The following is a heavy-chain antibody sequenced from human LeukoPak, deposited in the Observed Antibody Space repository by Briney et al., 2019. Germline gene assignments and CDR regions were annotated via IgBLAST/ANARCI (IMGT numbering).Heavy chain of an antibody. D-gene: IGHD6-19*01. CDR2: INNDGSSA. Sequence: GGSLRLSCAASGFTLRSHWMHRVRQVPGKGLVWVSRINNDGSSASYADAVKGRFTISRDNAKNTLYLQMNSLRAEDTAVYYCARVRGSGWYQYWGQGTLVTVSS. CDR3: ARVRGSGWYQY. CDR1: GFTLRSHW. J-gene: IGHJ4*02. V-gene: IGHV3-74*01.